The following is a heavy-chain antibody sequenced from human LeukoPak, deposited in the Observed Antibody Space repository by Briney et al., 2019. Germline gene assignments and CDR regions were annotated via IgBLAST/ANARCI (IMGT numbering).Heavy chain of an antibody. D-gene: IGHD6-19*01. Sequence: GGSLRLSCAASGFTFSGYGMHWVRQTPGKGLEWVAVISYDGSNKYYADSVKGRFTISRDNSKNTLYLQMNSLRAEDTAVYYCAKDVRSSSGWLFDIWGQGTMVTVSS. J-gene: IGHJ3*02. CDR3: AKDVRSSSGWLFDI. CDR1: GFTFSGYG. V-gene: IGHV3-30*18. CDR2: ISYDGSNK.